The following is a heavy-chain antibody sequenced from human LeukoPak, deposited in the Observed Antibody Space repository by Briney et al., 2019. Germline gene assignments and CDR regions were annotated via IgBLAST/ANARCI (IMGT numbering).Heavy chain of an antibody. V-gene: IGHV4-61*01. Sequence: PSETLSLTCTVSGAYISRGTYYWSWIRQHPGKGLEWIGYIYYSGSTNYNPSLKSRVTISVDTPKNQFSLKLSSVTAADTAVYYCARDGGMPSWFDPWGQGTLVTVSS. CDR2: IYYSGST. D-gene: IGHD3-16*01. CDR3: ARDGGMPSWFDP. J-gene: IGHJ5*02. CDR1: GAYISRGTYY.